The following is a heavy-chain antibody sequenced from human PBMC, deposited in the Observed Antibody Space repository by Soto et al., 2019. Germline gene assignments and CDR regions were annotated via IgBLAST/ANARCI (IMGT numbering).Heavy chain of an antibody. D-gene: IGHD2-2*01. J-gene: IGHJ6*02. CDR1: GFTFSSYS. Sequence: PGGSLRLSCAASGFTFSSYSINWVRQAPGKGLEWVSSISSSSSYIYYADSVKGRFTICRDNAKNSLYLQMNSLRAEDTAVYYCARVKGAKCSSTSCYGTGSLYYYYGMDVWGQGPTVTVSS. CDR2: ISSSSSYI. V-gene: IGHV3-21*01. CDR3: ARVKGAKCSSTSCYGTGSLYYYYGMDV.